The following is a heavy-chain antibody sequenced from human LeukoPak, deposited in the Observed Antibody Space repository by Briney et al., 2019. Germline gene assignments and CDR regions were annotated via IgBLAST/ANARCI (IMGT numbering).Heavy chain of an antibody. J-gene: IGHJ4*02. V-gene: IGHV4-59*01. CDR3: ARAAYCGGDCYSAYDY. D-gene: IGHD2-21*02. CDR2: IYDSGST. CDR1: GGSISSYY. Sequence: PSETLSLTCTVSGGSISSYYWSWIRQPRGKGLEWIGYIYDSGSTNYNPSLKSRVTISVDTTKNQFSLKLSSVTAADTAVYYCARAAYCGGDCYSAYDYWGQGTLVTVSS.